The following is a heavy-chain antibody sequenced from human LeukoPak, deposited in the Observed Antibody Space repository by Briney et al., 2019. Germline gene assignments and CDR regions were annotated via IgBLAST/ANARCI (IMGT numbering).Heavy chain of an antibody. CDR2: IYPRDGST. J-gene: IGHJ4*02. CDR3: ARDQKGFDF. Sequence: ASVKVSCKASGYSFTSNYIHWVRQAPGQGLEWMGMIYPRDGSTSYAQKFQGRVTVTRDTSTSTVHMELSGLRSEDTAVYYCARDQKGFDFLGQGTLGTGSS. V-gene: IGHV1-46*01. CDR1: GYSFTSNY.